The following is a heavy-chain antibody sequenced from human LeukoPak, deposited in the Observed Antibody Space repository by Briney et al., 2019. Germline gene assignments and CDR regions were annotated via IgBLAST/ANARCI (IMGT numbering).Heavy chain of an antibody. Sequence: ASVKVSCKASGYTFTSYDINWVRQATGQGLEWMGWMNPNSGNTGYAQKFQGRVTMTRNTSISTAYMELSSLRSEDTAVYYYARGITMVRGVTGDYYYYYGMDVWGQGTTVTVSS. CDR1: GYTFTSYD. CDR3: ARGITMVRGVTGDYYYYYGMDV. V-gene: IGHV1-8*01. D-gene: IGHD3-10*01. J-gene: IGHJ6*02. CDR2: MNPNSGNT.